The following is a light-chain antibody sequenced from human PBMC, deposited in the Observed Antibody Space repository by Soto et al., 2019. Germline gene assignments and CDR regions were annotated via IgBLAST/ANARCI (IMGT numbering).Light chain of an antibody. V-gene: IGKV1-39*01. CDR3: QQSYSTPYP. Sequence: DIQMTQSPSSLSASVGDRVTITCRASQSISSYLNWYQQKPGKAPKLLISAASNLQSGVPSRFSGSGSGTDFTLTISSLQPEDFATYFCQQSYSTPYPFGQGTKLEIK. CDR1: QSISSY. J-gene: IGKJ2*01. CDR2: AAS.